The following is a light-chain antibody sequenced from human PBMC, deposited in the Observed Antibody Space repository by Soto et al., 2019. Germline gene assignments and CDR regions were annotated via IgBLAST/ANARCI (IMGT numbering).Light chain of an antibody. CDR2: DAS. Sequence: EIVLTQSPATLSLSPGERATLSCRASQRVSSYLAWYQQKPGQAPRLLIYDASNRATGIPARFSGSGSGTDFTLTISSLEPEDFAVYYCQQRSNWPQGLTFGGGTKVDIK. CDR3: QQRSNWPQGLT. V-gene: IGKV3-11*01. CDR1: QRVSSY. J-gene: IGKJ4*01.